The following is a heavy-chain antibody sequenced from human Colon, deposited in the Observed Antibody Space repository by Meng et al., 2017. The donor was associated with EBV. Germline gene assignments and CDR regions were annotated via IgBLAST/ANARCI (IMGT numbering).Heavy chain of an antibody. CDR1: GGSMGSGNYY. J-gene: IGHJ4*02. Sequence: VQRPEPGAGLVRPPQTLSLNSTVSGGSMGSGNYYWSWIRQPPGKGLEWIGYIHHSGSAYYNPSLKSRVSISVDTSKNQFSLNLNSMTAADTAVYYCASFDHIPRRNYFDYWGQGTLVTVSS. D-gene: IGHD2-21*01. CDR3: ASFDHIPRRNYFDY. CDR2: IHHSGSA. V-gene: IGHV4-30-4*01.